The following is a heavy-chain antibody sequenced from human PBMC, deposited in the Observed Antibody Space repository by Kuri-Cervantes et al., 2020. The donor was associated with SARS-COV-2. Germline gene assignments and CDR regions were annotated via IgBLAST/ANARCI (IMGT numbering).Heavy chain of an antibody. CDR1: ALTLSNYA. Sequence: LSLTCAASALTLSNYAIHWVRQAPGKGLEWVAVISYDGSTKFYADSVKGRFTISRDNSKNTLYLQMNSLRGDDTAVYYCARDVSSGSYYKDAFNVWGQGTMVTVSS. CDR2: ISYDGSTK. V-gene: IGHV3-30-3*01. CDR3: ARDVSSGSYYKDAFNV. J-gene: IGHJ3*01. D-gene: IGHD1-26*01.